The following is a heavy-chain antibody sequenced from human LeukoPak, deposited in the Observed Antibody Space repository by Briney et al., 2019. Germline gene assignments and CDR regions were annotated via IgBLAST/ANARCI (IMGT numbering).Heavy chain of an antibody. V-gene: IGHV3-23*01. D-gene: IGHD2-15*01. J-gene: IGHJ4*02. CDR3: AKDPLGYSRPIDS. CDR2: ISGNGGSA. Sequence: GGSLRLSCAASGFTFNTFAMNWVRQAPGKGLEWVSSISGNGGSAYYADSVKGRFTISRDNSRGSVYLQMNSLGAEDTAIYYCAKDPLGYSRPIDSWGQGTLVTVSS. CDR1: GFTFNTFA.